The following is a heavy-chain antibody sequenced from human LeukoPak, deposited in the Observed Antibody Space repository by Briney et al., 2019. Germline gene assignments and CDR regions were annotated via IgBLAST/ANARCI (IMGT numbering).Heavy chain of an antibody. D-gene: IGHD2-15*01. CDR1: GGSISSYY. Sequence: SETLSLTCTVSGGSISSYYWSWIRQPPGKGLEWIGYIYYSGSTNYNPSLKSRVTISVDTSKNQFSLKLSSVTAADTAVYYCARQERVAEPYFDYWGQGTLVTVSS. CDR2: IYYSGST. V-gene: IGHV4-59*01. J-gene: IGHJ4*02. CDR3: ARQERVAEPYFDY.